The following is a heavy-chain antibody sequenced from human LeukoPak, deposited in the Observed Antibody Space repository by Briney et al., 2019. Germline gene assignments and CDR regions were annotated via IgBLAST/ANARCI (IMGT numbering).Heavy chain of an antibody. J-gene: IGHJ4*01. CDR2: ISSSSSYI. D-gene: IGHD2-15*01. Sequence: GGSLRLSCAASGFTFSSYSMNWVRQAPGKGLEWVSSISSSSSYIYYADSVKGRFTISRDNAKNSLYLQMNSLRAEDTAVYYCARRYCSGGSCSVAKFFFDYWGQEPWSPSPQ. V-gene: IGHV3-21*01. CDR1: GFTFSSYS. CDR3: ARRYCSGGSCSVAKFFFDY.